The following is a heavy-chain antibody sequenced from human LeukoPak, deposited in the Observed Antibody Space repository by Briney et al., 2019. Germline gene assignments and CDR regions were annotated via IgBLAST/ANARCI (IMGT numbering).Heavy chain of an antibody. CDR3: ATLPHGGSYVHLDY. Sequence: GASVKVSCKVSGYTLTELSMHWVRQAPGKGLEWMGGFDPEDGETIYAQKFQGRVTMTEDTSTDTAYMELSSLRSEDTAVYYCATLPHGGSYVHLDYWGQGTLVTVSS. CDR1: GYTLTELS. J-gene: IGHJ4*02. V-gene: IGHV1-24*01. CDR2: FDPEDGET. D-gene: IGHD1-26*01.